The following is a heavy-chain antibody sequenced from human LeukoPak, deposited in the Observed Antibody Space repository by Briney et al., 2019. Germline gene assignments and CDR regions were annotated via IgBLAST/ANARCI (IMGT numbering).Heavy chain of an antibody. D-gene: IGHD5-12*01. CDR1: GYTFTGYY. CDR3: ARVVVATIGLDY. J-gene: IGHJ4*02. V-gene: IGHV1-2*02. CDR2: INPNSGGT. Sequence: ASVKVSCKASGYTFTGYYMHWVRQAPGQGLEWMGWINPNSGGTNYAQKFQGRVTMTRDTSISTAYMELSRLRSDDTAVYYCARVVVATIGLDYWGQGTLVTVSS.